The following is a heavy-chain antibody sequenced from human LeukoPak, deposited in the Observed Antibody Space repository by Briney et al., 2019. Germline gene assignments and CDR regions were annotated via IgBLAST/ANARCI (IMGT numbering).Heavy chain of an antibody. V-gene: IGHV3-74*01. J-gene: IGHJ6*02. D-gene: IGHD6-19*01. Sequence: GGSLRLSCAASGFTFSSYWMHWVRQAPGKGLVWVSRINSDGSSTSYADSVKGRFTISRDNAKNTLYLQMNSLRAEDTAIYYCARDQWLAYYYHGMDVWGQGTTVIVSS. CDR2: INSDGSST. CDR3: ARDQWLAYYYHGMDV. CDR1: GFTFSSYW.